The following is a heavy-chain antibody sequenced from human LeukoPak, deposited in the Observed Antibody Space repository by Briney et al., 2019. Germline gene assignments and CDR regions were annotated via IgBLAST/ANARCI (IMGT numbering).Heavy chain of an antibody. CDR2: IYYSGST. CDR1: GGSVSSGSYY. V-gene: IGHV4-61*01. Sequence: SETLSLTCTVSGGSVSSGSYYWSWLRQPPRKGLEWIGYIYYSGSTNYNPSLKSRVTISVDTSKNQFSLKLSSVTAADTAVYHCARDAFFFDPWGQGTLVTVSS. D-gene: IGHD3-16*01. CDR3: ARDAFFFDP. J-gene: IGHJ5*02.